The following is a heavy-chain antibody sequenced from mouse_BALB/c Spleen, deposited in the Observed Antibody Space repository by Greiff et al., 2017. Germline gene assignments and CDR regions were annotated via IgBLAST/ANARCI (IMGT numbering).Heavy chain of an antibody. CDR2: IDPANGNT. CDR1: GFNINDTY. CDR3: GRGYGHYYAMDD. J-gene: IGHJ4*01. V-gene: IGHV14-3*02. Sequence: EVQVVESGAELVKPGASVKLSCTASGFNINDTYMHWVKQRPEQGLEWIGRIDPANGNTKYDPKFQGKATITADTSSNTAYLQLSSLTSEDTAVYYCGRGYGHYYAMDDWGQGTSVTVSA. D-gene: IGHD1-1*01.